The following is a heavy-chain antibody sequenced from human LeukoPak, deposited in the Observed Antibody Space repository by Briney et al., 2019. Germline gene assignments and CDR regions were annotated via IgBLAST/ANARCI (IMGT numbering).Heavy chain of an antibody. CDR3: GRGNKGFDP. CDR1: GYTFTAYY. Sequence: RASVKVSCKASGYTFTAYYVHWVRQAPGQGLEWMGWINPNTGDTNYAPKFQGRVTMIKDTSTNSAYMELNKLTSDDTAVYYCGRGNKGFDPWGQGTLVTVSS. V-gene: IGHV1-2*02. CDR2: INPNTGDT. J-gene: IGHJ5*02.